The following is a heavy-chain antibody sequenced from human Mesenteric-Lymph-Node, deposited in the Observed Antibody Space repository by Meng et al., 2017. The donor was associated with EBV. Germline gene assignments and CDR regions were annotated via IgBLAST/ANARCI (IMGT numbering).Heavy chain of an antibody. Sequence: QVRFVECGAEVENPRASVKISCKTSGYTFSHHAMHWVRQAPGQRLEWMRWIFDGYDNTKYSQKFQGRVTITRDTSASTVYMELTSLRSEDTAVYYCARDPLLVRGAFPPDYWGQGTLVTVSS. CDR2: IFDGYDNT. CDR1: GYTFSHHA. D-gene: IGHD3-10*01. V-gene: IGHV1-3*01. CDR3: ARDPLLVRGAFPPDY. J-gene: IGHJ4*02.